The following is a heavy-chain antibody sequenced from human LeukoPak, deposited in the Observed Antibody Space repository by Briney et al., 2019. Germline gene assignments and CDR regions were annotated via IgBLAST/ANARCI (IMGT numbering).Heavy chain of an antibody. V-gene: IGHV4-59*08. CDR1: GGSINNYY. CDR3: ARSFNNWFDP. Sequence: SETLSLTCTVSGGSINNYYWSWIRQPPGKGLEWIGNIYHSGSTNYTPSLKSRVTISVDTSKNQFSLKLSSVTAADTAVYYCARSFNNWFDPWGQGTLVTVSS. CDR2: IYHSGST. J-gene: IGHJ5*02.